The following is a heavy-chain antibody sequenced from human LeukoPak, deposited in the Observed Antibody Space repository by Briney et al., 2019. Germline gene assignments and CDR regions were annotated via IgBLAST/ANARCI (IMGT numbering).Heavy chain of an antibody. CDR2: IYYSGST. Sequence: PSETLSLTCTVSGGSISSSSYYWGWIRQPPGKGLEWIGSIYYSGSTYYNPSLKSRVTVSVDTSKNQFSLKLSSVTAADTAVYYCARRLKSGGYNWFDPWGQGTLVTVSS. D-gene: IGHD3-10*01. J-gene: IGHJ5*02. CDR1: GGSISSSSYY. CDR3: ARRLKSGGYNWFDP. V-gene: IGHV4-39*01.